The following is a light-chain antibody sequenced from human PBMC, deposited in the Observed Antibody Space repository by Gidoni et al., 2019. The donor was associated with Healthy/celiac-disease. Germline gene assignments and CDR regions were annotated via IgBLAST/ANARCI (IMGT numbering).Light chain of an antibody. V-gene: IGKV3-20*01. CDR1: QSVSSSY. CDR2: GAH. CDR3: QQYGSSPLT. J-gene: IGKJ1*01. Sequence: EIVLTQSPGTLSLSPGERATLSCRASQSVSSSYLAWYQQNPGQAPRLLIYGAHSRTTGIPDRFSSSGSGADFTLTSSRLEHEDFAVYYWQQYGSSPLTFGQGTKVEIK.